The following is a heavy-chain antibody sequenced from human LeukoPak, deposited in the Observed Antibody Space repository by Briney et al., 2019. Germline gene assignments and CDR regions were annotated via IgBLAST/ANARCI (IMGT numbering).Heavy chain of an antibody. D-gene: IGHD6-13*01. V-gene: IGHV3-23*01. Sequence: PGGSLRLSCAASGFSFSNYAMNWVRRGPGKGLEWVSAISGSGTYAYYPDSVKGRFTTSRDNSQNTLYLQMNSLRAEDTAVYYCAPTAKGEQQPFDYWAQGTLVTVSS. CDR1: GFSFSNYA. CDR3: APTAKGEQQPFDY. J-gene: IGHJ4*02. CDR2: ISGSGTYA.